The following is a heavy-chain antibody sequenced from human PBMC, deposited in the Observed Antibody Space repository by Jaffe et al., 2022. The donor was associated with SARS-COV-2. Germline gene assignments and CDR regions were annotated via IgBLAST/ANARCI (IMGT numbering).Heavy chain of an antibody. D-gene: IGHD3-10*01. CDR3: ARPSRAYHGSVSYYMDV. CDR2: IIHSGST. Sequence: QVQLNQWGAGLLKPSETLSLTCAVYGGSFSGYYWTWIRQPPGKGLEWIGEIIHSGSTNYNPSLKNRVTMSIDTSKNQFSLNLSSVTAADTAVYYCARPSRAYHGSVSYYMDVWGNGTTVTVSS. CDR1: GGSFSGYY. V-gene: IGHV4-34*12. J-gene: IGHJ6*03.